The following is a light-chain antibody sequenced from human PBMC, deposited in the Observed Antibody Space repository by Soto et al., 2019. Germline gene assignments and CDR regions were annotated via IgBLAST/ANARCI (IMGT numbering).Light chain of an antibody. CDR3: GSYRDRRPPSYV. J-gene: IGLJ1*01. CDR2: DVS. V-gene: IGLV2-14*01. CDR1: SSDVGGYNS. Sequence: QSVMTQPASVSGSPGQSITISCTGTSSDVGGYNSVSWYQQHPGKAPTLVVYDVSNRPSGVSNRFSGSKSGNTASLTISGLQAEDEADYCCGSYRDRRPPSYVFGTGTKVTVL.